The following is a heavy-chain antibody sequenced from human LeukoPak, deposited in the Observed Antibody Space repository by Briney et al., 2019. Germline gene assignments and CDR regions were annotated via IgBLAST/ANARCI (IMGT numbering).Heavy chain of an antibody. J-gene: IGHJ4*02. CDR3: ARQRGLGLWYFDY. CDR2: IHDSGRT. CDR1: SDSIITSSYW. V-gene: IGHV4-39*01. Sequence: SETLSLTCTVSSDSIITSSYWWGWIRQPPGKGLEWIGSIHDSGRTHYSPSLKSRVTLSVDTSRNQFSLKLSSVNAADTAVYYRARQRGLGLWYFDYWGRGTLVTVSS. D-gene: IGHD3-16*01.